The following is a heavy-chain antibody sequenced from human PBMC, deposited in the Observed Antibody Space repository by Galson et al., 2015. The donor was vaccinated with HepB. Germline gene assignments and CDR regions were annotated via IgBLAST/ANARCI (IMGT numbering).Heavy chain of an antibody. CDR1: GFTFSSYA. V-gene: IGHV3-23*01. D-gene: IGHD3-10*01. J-gene: IGHJ5*02. CDR2: ISGSGGST. Sequence: SLRLSCAASGFTFSSYAMSWVRQAPGKGLEWVSAISGSGGSTYYADSVKGRFTISRDNSKNTLYLQMNSLRAEDTAVYYCAKDSVGFGERGVNWFDPWGQGTLVTVSS. CDR3: AKDSVGFGERGVNWFDP.